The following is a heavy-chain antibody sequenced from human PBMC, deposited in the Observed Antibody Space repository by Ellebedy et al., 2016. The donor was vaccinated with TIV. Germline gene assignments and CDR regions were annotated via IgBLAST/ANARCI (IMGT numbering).Heavy chain of an antibody. Sequence: SVKVSCKASGGTFGNHPLSWVRQAPGQGLEWVGRIIPMFGVTDTAQMLQGRLTITADESTRTAHMELSSLRPEDTAVYYCARNSDVVLIPSAYASSFDIWGQGTMVTVSS. CDR2: IIPMFGVT. CDR3: ARNSDVVLIPSAYASSFDI. D-gene: IGHD2-21*01. CDR1: GGTFGNHP. V-gene: IGHV1-69*13. J-gene: IGHJ3*02.